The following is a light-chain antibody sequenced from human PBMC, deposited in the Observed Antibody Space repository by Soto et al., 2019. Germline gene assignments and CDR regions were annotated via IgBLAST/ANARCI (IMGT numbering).Light chain of an antibody. Sequence: QSALTQPRSVSGSPGQSVTISCTGTSSDVGGYVYVSWYQQHPGKAPKLMIYDVTKRPSGVPDRFSGSRSGNTASLTISGLQAEDDADYYCCSYAGTYTFYVFGTGTKLTVL. J-gene: IGLJ1*01. CDR1: SSDVGGYVY. CDR3: CSYAGTYTFYV. V-gene: IGLV2-11*01. CDR2: DVT.